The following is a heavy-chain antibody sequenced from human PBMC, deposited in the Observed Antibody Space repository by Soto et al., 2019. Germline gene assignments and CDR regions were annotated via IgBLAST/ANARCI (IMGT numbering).Heavy chain of an antibody. D-gene: IGHD6-6*01. V-gene: IGHV3-49*04. CDR1: GFTFGDYA. CDR3: TRVLMASIAARPARSAFDI. CDR2: IRSKAYGGTT. J-gene: IGHJ3*02. Sequence: GGSLRLSCTASGFTFGDYAMSWVRQAPGKGLEWVGFIRSKAYGGTTEYAAYVKGRFTISRDDSKSIAYLQMNSLKTEDTAVYYCTRVLMASIAARPARSAFDIWGQGTMVTVSS.